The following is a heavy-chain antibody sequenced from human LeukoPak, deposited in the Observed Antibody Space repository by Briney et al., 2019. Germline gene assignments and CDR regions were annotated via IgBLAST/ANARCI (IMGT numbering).Heavy chain of an antibody. D-gene: IGHD5-12*01. Sequence: PSETLSLTCTVSGSSFSSGYYWGWIRPPPGKGLEWIGIIYHSGSTYYNPSLKSRVTISVDTSKNQFSLKLSSLTAADTAVYYCARGEVATTDAYYYYYMDVWGKGTTVTV. V-gene: IGHV4-38-2*02. CDR3: ARGEVATTDAYYYYYMDV. CDR2: IYHSGST. J-gene: IGHJ6*03. CDR1: GSSFSSGYY.